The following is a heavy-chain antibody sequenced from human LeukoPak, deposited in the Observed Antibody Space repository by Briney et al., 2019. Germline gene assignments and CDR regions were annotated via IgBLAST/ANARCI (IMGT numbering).Heavy chain of an antibody. V-gene: IGHV3-48*03. CDR1: GFTFSSYE. J-gene: IGHJ6*02. D-gene: IGHD2-2*01. CDR2: ISSSGSTI. Sequence: GGSLRLSCAASGFTFSSYEMNWVRQAPGKGLEWVSYISSSGSTIYYADSVKGRFTIPRDNAKNSLYLQMNSLRAEDTAVYYCAVGYCSSTSCYWNGMDVWGQGTTVTVSS. CDR3: AVGYCSSTSCYWNGMDV.